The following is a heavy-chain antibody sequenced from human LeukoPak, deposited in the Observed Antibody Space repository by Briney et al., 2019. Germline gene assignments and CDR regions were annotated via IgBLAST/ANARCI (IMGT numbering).Heavy chain of an antibody. CDR3: ARDWDGDYVSYIYYYGMDV. CDR2: ISYDGSNK. CDR1: GFTFSSYA. J-gene: IGHJ6*02. D-gene: IGHD4-17*01. V-gene: IGHV3-30-3*01. Sequence: GGSLRLSCAASGFTFSSYAMHWVRQAPGKGLEWVAVISYDGSNKYYADSVKGRFTISRDKSKNTLYLQMNSLRAEDTAVYYCARDWDGDYVSYIYYYGMDVWGQGTTVTVSS.